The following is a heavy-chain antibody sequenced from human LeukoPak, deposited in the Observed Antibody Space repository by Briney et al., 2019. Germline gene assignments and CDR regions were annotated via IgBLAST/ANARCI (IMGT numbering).Heavy chain of an antibody. CDR1: GFTFSRYW. CDR3: ARAHCSGGSCYSGDLVDY. CDR2: INTDGSST. V-gene: IGHV3-74*01. D-gene: IGHD2-15*01. J-gene: IGHJ4*02. Sequence: GGSLRLSCAASGFTFSRYWMHWVRQAPGKGLVWVSRINTDGSSTSYADSVKGRFTISRDNAKNTLYLQMNSLRAEDTAVYYCARAHCSGGSCYSGDLVDYWGQGTLDTVSS.